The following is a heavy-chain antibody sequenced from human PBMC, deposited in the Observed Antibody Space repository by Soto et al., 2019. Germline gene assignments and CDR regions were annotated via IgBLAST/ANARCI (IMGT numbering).Heavy chain of an antibody. CDR3: ALRYCSRTSCPPLNKYFYMDV. J-gene: IGHJ6*03. D-gene: IGHD2-2*01. V-gene: IGHV3-23*01. CDR2: ISGSGGTT. CDR1: GLTFSKFDMYA. Sequence: GGSLRLSCAASGLTFSKFDMYAMSWVRQAPGKGLEWVSGISGSGGTTYYADSVKGRFPTSRDNSKNTLYLQMNSLRAEDTAVYYCALRYCSRTSCPPLNKYFYMDVWGKGATVTVSS.